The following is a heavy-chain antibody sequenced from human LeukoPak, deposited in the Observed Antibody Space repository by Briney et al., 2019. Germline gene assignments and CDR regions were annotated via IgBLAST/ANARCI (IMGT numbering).Heavy chain of an antibody. CDR3: ARGFPYYDSSGYYYGDAFDI. CDR2: MNPNSGKT. V-gene: IGHV1-8*01. Sequence: ASVKVSCKASGYTFTSYDINWVRQATGQGLEWMGWMNPNSGKTGYAQKFQGRVTMTRNTSISTAYMELSSLRSEDTAVYYCARGFPYYDSSGYYYGDAFDIWGQGTMVTVSS. CDR1: GYTFTSYD. D-gene: IGHD3-22*01. J-gene: IGHJ3*02.